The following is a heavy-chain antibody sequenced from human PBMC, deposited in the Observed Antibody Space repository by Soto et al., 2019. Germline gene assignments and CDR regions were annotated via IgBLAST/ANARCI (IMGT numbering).Heavy chain of an antibody. CDR3: AGSPEWSYVLSQLVITTFAFY. D-gene: IGHD3-22*01. CDR1: GGTFSSYA. J-gene: IGHJ4*02. V-gene: IGHV1-69*01. CDR2: IIPVCGAT. Sequence: QVQLVQSGAEVKKPGSSVKVSCKASGGTFSSYAFSWVRQAPGQGLEWMGGIIPVCGATNYAQTFQGRVTITADASTSTAYMELSSLRSEDTAVYYCAGSPEWSYVLSQLVITTFAFYWGQGTLVTVSP.